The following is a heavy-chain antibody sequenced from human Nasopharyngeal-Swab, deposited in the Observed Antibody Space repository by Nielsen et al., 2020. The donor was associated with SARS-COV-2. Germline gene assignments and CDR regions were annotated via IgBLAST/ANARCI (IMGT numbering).Heavy chain of an antibody. CDR2: INLNSGGT. D-gene: IGHD2-21*02. CDR3: ARSHIVVVTDAFDI. V-gene: IGHV1-2*04. J-gene: IGHJ3*02. Sequence: WVRQAPGQGLEWMGWINLNSGGTNYAQKFQGWVTMTRDTSISTAYMELSRLRSDDTAVYYCARSHIVVVTDAFDIWGQGTMVTVSS.